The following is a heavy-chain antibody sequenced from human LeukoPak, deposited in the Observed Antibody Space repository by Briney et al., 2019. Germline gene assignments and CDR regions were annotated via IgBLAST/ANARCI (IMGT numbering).Heavy chain of an antibody. D-gene: IGHD3-10*01. CDR1: GFTFSSYS. V-gene: IGHV3-21*04. Sequence: PGGSLRLSCAASGFTFSSYSMNWVRQAPGKGLEWVSSIGSGSSYIYYADSVKGRFTISRDNAKNSLYLQMNSLRAEDTAVYYCAKGPYGSGTYNWFDPWGQGTLVTVSS. CDR3: AKGPYGSGTYNWFDP. CDR2: IGSGSSYI. J-gene: IGHJ5*02.